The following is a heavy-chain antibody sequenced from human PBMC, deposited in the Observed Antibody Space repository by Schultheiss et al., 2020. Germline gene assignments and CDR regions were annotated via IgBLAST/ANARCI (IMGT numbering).Heavy chain of an antibody. Sequence: GGSLRLSCTASGFTFGDYAMSWVRQAPGKGLEWVGFIRSKAYGGTTDYAAPVKGRFTISRDDSRSTMYLQMNSLKTEDTAVYYCTTGLWFLPRVDYWGQGTLVNVYS. CDR3: TTGLWFLPRVDY. CDR2: IRSKAYGGTT. D-gene: IGHD3-10*01. V-gene: IGHV3-49*04. CDR1: GFTFGDYA. J-gene: IGHJ4*02.